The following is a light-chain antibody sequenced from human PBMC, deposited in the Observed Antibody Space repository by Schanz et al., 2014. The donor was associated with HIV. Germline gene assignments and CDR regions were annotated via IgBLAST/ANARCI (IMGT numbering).Light chain of an antibody. CDR3: SSYTTSNTLV. Sequence: QSALTQPPSASGSRGQSVTISCTGTSSDVGHYDYVSWYQQHPGKAPKVMIYDVSNRPSGVSHRFSGSKSGNTASLTISGLQAEDEADYHCSSYTTSNTLVFGTGTKLTVL. CDR2: DVS. J-gene: IGLJ1*01. CDR1: SSDVGHYDY. V-gene: IGLV2-14*03.